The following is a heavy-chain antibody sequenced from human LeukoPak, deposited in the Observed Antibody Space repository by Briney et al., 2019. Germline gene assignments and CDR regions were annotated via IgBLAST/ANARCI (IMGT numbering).Heavy chain of an antibody. CDR3: XXXXGSGGYYVSYYYYMDV. CDR2: ISSSSSTI. V-gene: IGHV3-48*01. J-gene: IGHJ6*03. Sequence: PGGSLRLSCAASGFTFSNYAMTWVRQAPGKGLEWVSYISSSSSTIYYADSVKGRFTISRDNAKNSLYLQMNSLRAEDTAVYYXXXXXGSGGYYVSYYYYMDVWGKGTTVTVSS. D-gene: IGHD1-26*01. CDR1: GFTFSNYA.